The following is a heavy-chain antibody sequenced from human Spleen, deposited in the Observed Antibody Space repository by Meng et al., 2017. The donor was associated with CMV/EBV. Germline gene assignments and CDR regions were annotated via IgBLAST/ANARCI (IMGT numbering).Heavy chain of an antibody. CDR1: GVTVSSNY. D-gene: IGHD3-10*01. V-gene: IGHV3-66*01. J-gene: IGHJ1*01. CDR3: AREGYYGSGSPVFQH. Sequence: VQVGGCGGGLVQPGGFLRLSCAASGVTVSSNYMSWVRQAPGKGLEWVSVIYSGGSTYYADSVKGRFTISRDNSKNTLYLQMNSLRAEDTAVYYCAREGYYGSGSPVFQHWGQGTLVTVSS. CDR2: IYSGGST.